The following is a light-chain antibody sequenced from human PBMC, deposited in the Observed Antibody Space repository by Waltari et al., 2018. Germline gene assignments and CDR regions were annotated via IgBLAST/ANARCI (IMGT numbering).Light chain of an antibody. Sequence: QSALTQPASVSGSPGQSITISCTGTSSDVGSYNLVSWYQQNPGKAPKLMIYEVSKRPSGFSNRFSGSKSGNTASLTISGLQAEDEADYYCCSYAGSSTFVFGGGTKLTVL. CDR3: CSYAGSSTFV. J-gene: IGLJ2*01. CDR1: SSDVGSYNL. V-gene: IGLV2-23*02. CDR2: EVS.